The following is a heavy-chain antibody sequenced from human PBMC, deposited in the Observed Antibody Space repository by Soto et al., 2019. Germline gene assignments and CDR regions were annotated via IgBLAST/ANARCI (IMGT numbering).Heavy chain of an antibody. CDR1: S. CDR3: ATVARAYNWNEEDYGDYYYYGMDV. J-gene: IGHJ6*02. D-gene: IGHD1-1*01. Sequence: SMNWVRQAPGKGLEWVSSISSSSSYIYYADSVKGRFTISRDNAKNSLYLQMNSLRAEDTDVYYCATVARAYNWNEEDYGDYYYYGMDVWGQGTTVTVSS. CDR2: ISSSSSYI. V-gene: IGHV3-21*01.